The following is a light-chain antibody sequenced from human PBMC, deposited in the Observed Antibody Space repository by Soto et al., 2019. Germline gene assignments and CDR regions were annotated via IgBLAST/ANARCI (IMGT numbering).Light chain of an antibody. Sequence: DIVMTQSPLSLSVTPGEPASISCRSSQSLLFSNGYNYFDWYLQKPGQSPQLLIYLGSNRASGVPDRFSGSGSGTDFTLKISRVEAEDAGLYYCMQSVQTPWTFGQGTKVEIK. CDR3: MQSVQTPWT. CDR2: LGS. J-gene: IGKJ1*01. V-gene: IGKV2-28*01. CDR1: QSLLFSNGYNY.